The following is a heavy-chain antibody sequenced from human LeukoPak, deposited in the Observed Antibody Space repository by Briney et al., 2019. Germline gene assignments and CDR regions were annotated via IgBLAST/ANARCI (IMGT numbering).Heavy chain of an antibody. V-gene: IGHV3-74*01. CDR3: ARVGRYDYIWGSYREEYFDY. Sequence: PGGSLRLSCAASGFTFSSYWMHWVRQAPGKGLVWVSRINSDGSSTSYADSVKGRFTISRDNAKNTLYLQMNSLRAEDTAVYYCARVGRYDYIWGSYREEYFDYWGQGTLVTVSS. D-gene: IGHD3-16*02. J-gene: IGHJ4*02. CDR1: GFTFSSYW. CDR2: INSDGSST.